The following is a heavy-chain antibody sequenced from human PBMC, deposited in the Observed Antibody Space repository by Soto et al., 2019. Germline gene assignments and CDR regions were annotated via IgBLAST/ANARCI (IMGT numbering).Heavy chain of an antibody. Sequence: QVQLVESGGGVVQPGRSLRLSCAASGFTFSSYGMHWVRQAPGKGLEWVAVISYDGSNKYYADSVKGRFTISRDNSKNTLYLQMNSLRAEDTAVYYCAKDPYGVGMNWFDPWGQETLVTVSS. CDR2: ISYDGSNK. J-gene: IGHJ5*02. V-gene: IGHV3-30*18. CDR1: GFTFSSYG. CDR3: AKDPYGVGMNWFDP. D-gene: IGHD1-26*01.